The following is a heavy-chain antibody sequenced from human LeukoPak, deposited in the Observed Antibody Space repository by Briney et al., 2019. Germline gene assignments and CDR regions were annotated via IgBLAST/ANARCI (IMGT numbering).Heavy chain of an antibody. CDR2: IYYSGST. CDR3: ARELGIAAAGTTWDAFDI. J-gene: IGHJ3*02. D-gene: IGHD6-13*01. CDR1: GGSISSYY. Sequence: SETLSLTCTVSGGSISSYYWSWIRQPPGKGLEWIGYIYYSGSTNYNPSLKSRVTISVDTSKNQFSLKLSSVTAADTAVYYCARELGIAAAGTTWDAFDIWGQGTMVTVSS. V-gene: IGHV4-59*12.